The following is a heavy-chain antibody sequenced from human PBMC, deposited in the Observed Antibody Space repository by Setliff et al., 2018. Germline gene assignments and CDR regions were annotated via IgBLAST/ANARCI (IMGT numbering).Heavy chain of an antibody. CDR2: ISNDAYTI. CDR1: GFSFSDYY. CDR3: ASERESASRQTYFDS. Sequence: GGSLRLSCAASGFSFSDYYMMWIRQAPGKGLEWVSYISNDAYTIHYADSMKGRLTISRDNSKNSVFLQMNSLRVEDTAVYYCASERESASRQTYFDSWGQGTLVTVSS. J-gene: IGHJ4*02. D-gene: IGHD2-15*01. V-gene: IGHV3-11*01.